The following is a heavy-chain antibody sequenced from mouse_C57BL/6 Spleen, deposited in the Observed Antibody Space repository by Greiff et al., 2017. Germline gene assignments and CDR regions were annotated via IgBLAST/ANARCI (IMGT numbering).Heavy chain of an antibody. D-gene: IGHD1-1*01. J-gene: IGHJ1*03. CDR3: ARGITTVVAWYFDV. CDR1: GYTFTSYW. CDR2: IDPSDSYT. V-gene: IGHV1-59*01. Sequence: QVQLQQPGAELVRPGTSVKLSCKASGYTFTSYWMHWVKQRPGQGLEWIGVIDPSDSYTNYNQKFKGKATLTVDTSSSTAYMQLSSLTSEDSAVYYCARGITTVVAWYFDVWGTGTTVTVSS.